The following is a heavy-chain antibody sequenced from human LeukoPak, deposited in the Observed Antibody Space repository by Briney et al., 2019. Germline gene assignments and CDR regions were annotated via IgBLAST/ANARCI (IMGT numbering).Heavy chain of an antibody. Sequence: TASETLSLTCAVYGGSFSGYYWSWIRQPPGKGLEWIGEINHSGSTNYNPSLKSRVTISVDTSKNQFSLKLSSVTAADTAVYYCARGGAWRGYCSSTSCHIQNHGFDYWGQGTLVTVSS. CDR1: GGSFSGYY. J-gene: IGHJ4*02. V-gene: IGHV4-34*01. CDR2: INHSGST. CDR3: ARGGAWRGYCSSTSCHIQNHGFDY. D-gene: IGHD2-2*02.